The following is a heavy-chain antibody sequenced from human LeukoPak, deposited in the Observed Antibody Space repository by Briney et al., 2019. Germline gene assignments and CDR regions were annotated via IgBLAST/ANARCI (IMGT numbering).Heavy chain of an antibody. CDR3: GRDGLFGELFLDY. CDR1: GFTFSDYY. CDR2: ISSSGSTI. D-gene: IGHD3-10*02. V-gene: IGHV3-11*04. Sequence: GGSLRLSCAASGFTFSDYYMSWIRQAAGKGLECVSYISSSGSTIHYADSVKGRFTICRDNAKNSLYLQMASLRAEDTGVYYRGRDGLFGELFLDYRGGGTLVTASS. J-gene: IGHJ4*02.